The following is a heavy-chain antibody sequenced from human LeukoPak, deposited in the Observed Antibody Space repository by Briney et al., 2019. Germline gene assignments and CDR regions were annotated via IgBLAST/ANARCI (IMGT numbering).Heavy chain of an antibody. CDR1: GGSFSGYY. Sequence: SETLSLTCAVYGGSFSGYYWSWIRQPPGKGLEWIGEINHSGSTNYNPSLKSRVTISVDTSKNQFSLKLSSVTAADTAVYYCARHGSGSYFDYWGQGTLVTVSS. CDR3: ARHGSGSYFDY. J-gene: IGHJ4*02. D-gene: IGHD3-10*01. CDR2: INHSGST. V-gene: IGHV4-34*01.